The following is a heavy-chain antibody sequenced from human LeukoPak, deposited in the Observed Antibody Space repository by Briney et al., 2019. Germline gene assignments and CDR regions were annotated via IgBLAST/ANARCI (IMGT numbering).Heavy chain of an antibody. D-gene: IGHD6-13*01. Sequence: PGGSLRLSCAASGFTFTIYGMNWVRQAPGKGLERVSYISSGSSTIHYADSVKWRFTISRDNAKNSLYLQMNSLGDEDTAVYYGARDGAAAGTGYFDSWGQGTLVTVSS. CDR3: ARDGAAAGTGYFDS. CDR1: GFTFTIYG. CDR2: ISSGSSTI. J-gene: IGHJ4*02. V-gene: IGHV3-48*02.